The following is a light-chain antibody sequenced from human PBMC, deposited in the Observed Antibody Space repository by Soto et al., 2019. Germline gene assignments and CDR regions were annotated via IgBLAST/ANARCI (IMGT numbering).Light chain of an antibody. CDR2: DVS. CDR1: SSEGGGYNY. V-gene: IGLV2-14*01. CDR3: SSYTSSSTLLYV. Sequence: QSLVAQPASVSGAPGQSIPISCTGTSSEGGGYNYVSWYQQHPGKASKLMIYDVSNRPSGVSNRFSGSKSGDTASLTISGLQAEDEADYYCSSYTSSSTLLYVFGTGTKVTVL. J-gene: IGLJ1*01.